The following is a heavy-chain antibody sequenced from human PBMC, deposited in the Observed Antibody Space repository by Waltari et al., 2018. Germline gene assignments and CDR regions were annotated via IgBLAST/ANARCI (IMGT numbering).Heavy chain of an antibody. V-gene: IGHV1-8*03. D-gene: IGHD2-21*01. CDR1: GYPFTSYD. Sequence: QVQLVQSGAEAKRPGASVKVSCKASGYPFTSYDINWVRQATGQGLEWMGWMNPNSGNTGYAQKFQGRVTITRNTSISTAYMELSSLRSEDTAVYYCARVPCGGGRCRNYFDYWGQGTLVTVSS. CDR3: ARVPCGGGRCRNYFDY. CDR2: MNPNSGNT. J-gene: IGHJ4*02.